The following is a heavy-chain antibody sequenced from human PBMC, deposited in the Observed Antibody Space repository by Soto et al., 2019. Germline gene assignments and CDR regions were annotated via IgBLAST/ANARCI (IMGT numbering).Heavy chain of an antibody. Sequence: QVQLQQWGAGLLKPSETLSLTCAVYGGSFSGYYWSWIRQPPGKGLEWIGEINHSGSTNYNPSLKNPSPKAVATSTNQFSMKLSSLNAADAAAYYWAGGCNTHLAHPANDYWGQGTLVTVSS. CDR3: AGGCNTHLAHPANDY. CDR2: INHSGST. D-gene: IGHD4-4*01. CDR1: GGSFSGYY. V-gene: IGHV4-34*01. J-gene: IGHJ4*02.